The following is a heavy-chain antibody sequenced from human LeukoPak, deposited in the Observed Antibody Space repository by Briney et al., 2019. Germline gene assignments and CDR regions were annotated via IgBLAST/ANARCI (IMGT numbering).Heavy chain of an antibody. D-gene: IGHD6-19*01. J-gene: IGHJ6*02. CDR3: ARDVKKVAGNYFYYGMDV. CDR2: MYYSGST. CDR1: GGSISSGDYY. Sequence: PSQTLSLTCTVSGGSISSGDYYWSWIRQPPGKGLEWIAYMYYSGSTYYNPSLKSRVTMSADTSKNQLSLKLSSVTAADTAVYYCARDVKKVAGNYFYYGMDVWGQGTTVTVSS. V-gene: IGHV4-30-4*01.